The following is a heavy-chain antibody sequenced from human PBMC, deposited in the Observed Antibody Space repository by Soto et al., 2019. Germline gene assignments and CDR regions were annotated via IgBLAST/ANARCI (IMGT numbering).Heavy chain of an antibody. V-gene: IGHV1-69*06. CDR3: AREGQGIAVAGNFDY. D-gene: IGHD6-19*01. CDR1: GGTFSSYA. CDR2: IIPIFGTA. J-gene: IGHJ4*02. Sequence: QVQLVQSGAEVKKPGSSVKVSCKASGGTFSSYAISWVRQAPGQGLAWMGGIIPIFGTANYAQKFQGRVTITADKSTSTAYMELSSLRSEDTAVYYCAREGQGIAVAGNFDYWGQGTLVTVSS.